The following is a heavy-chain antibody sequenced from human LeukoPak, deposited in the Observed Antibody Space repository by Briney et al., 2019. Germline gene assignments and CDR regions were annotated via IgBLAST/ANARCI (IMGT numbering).Heavy chain of an antibody. V-gene: IGHV4-34*01. Sequence: SETLSLTCAVYGGSFSGYYWSWIRQPPGKGLEWIGEINHSGSTNYNPSLKSRVTISVDTSKNQFSLKLSSVTAADTAVYYCVRWSAPRHYWGQGTLVTVSS. CDR3: VRWSAPRHY. CDR2: INHSGST. J-gene: IGHJ4*02. D-gene: IGHD1-1*01. CDR1: GGSFSGYY.